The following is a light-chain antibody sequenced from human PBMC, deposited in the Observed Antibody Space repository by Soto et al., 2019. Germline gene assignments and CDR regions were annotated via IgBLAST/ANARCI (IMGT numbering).Light chain of an antibody. V-gene: IGLV2-14*01. J-gene: IGLJ1*01. Sequence: QSVLTQPASVSGSPGQSITISCTGTSSDVGAYNYVSWYQQYPGKAPKVIIFEVRKRPSGVSNRFSGSKSGDTASLTISGLQAEDEADYYCSSYRRSTNFVFGNGTKVTV. CDR3: SSYRRSTNFV. CDR2: EVR. CDR1: SSDVGAYNY.